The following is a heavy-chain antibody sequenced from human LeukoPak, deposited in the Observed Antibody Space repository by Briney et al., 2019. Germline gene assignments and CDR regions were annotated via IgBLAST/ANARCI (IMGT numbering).Heavy chain of an antibody. CDR3: AREPAPYSSSWYDAFDI. J-gene: IGHJ3*02. CDR1: GGTFSSYA. V-gene: IGHV1-69*04. Sequence: ASVKVSCKASGGTFSSYAISWVRQAPGQGLEWMGRIIPILGIANCAQKFQGRVTITADKSTSTAYMELSSLRSEDTAVYYCAREPAPYSSSWYDAFDIWGQGTMVTVSS. CDR2: IIPILGIA. D-gene: IGHD6-13*01.